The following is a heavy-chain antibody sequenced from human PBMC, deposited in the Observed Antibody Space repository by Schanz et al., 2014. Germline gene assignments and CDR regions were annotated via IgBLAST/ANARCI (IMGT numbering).Heavy chain of an antibody. CDR2: IDGEGGDT. CDR3: VRDERISSGVWFDP. CDR1: GFTFSGYW. D-gene: IGHD6-19*01. V-gene: IGHV3-74*01. Sequence: EVQLVESGGGLVQPGGSLRLSCAASGFTFSGYWMSWVRQAPGKGLEWVSRIDGEGGDTRYADSVKGRFTVFRDNARNMVFLQMNSLRVDDTGVYYCVRDERISSGVWFDPWGQGTLVTVSS. J-gene: IGHJ5*02.